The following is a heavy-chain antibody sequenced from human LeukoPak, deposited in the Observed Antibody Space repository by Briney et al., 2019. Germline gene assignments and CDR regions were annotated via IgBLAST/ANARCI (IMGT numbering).Heavy chain of an antibody. CDR1: GFTFSSYA. Sequence: PGRSLRLSCAASGFTFSSYAMHWVRQAPGKGLEWVALISYDGSNTYYADSVKGRFTISRDNAKNSLYLQMNSLRAEDTAVYYCARENGYYYMDVWGKGTTVTVSS. CDR2: ISYDGSNT. CDR3: ARENGYYYMDV. J-gene: IGHJ6*03. D-gene: IGHD1-1*01. V-gene: IGHV3-30*04.